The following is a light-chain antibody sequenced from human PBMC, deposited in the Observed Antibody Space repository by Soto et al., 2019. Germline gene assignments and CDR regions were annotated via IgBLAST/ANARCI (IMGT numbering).Light chain of an antibody. Sequence: DVVMTQSPLSLPVTLGQPASISCRSSQSLVYSDGNTYLNWFQQRPGHSPRRLSYMVSNRDAGVPDRCSGRGSGTDFTLKISRVEAEDVGVYYCMQGTRWPRTFGQGTKVEIK. J-gene: IGKJ1*01. V-gene: IGKV2-30*01. CDR3: MQGTRWPRT. CDR1: QSLVYSDGNTY. CDR2: MVS.